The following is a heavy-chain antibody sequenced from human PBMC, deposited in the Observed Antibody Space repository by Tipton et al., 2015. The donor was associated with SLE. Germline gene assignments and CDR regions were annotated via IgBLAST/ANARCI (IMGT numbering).Heavy chain of an antibody. D-gene: IGHD6-13*01. Sequence: TLSLTCTVSGGSISNYNSYWSWVRQTAGKGLEWIGRIYFPGRTNYNPCLKSRVTISLDTSKNKFSLEMTSVTAADTAVYYCARDLRAVAGRWFYYYMDVWGKGTTVTVS. CDR2: IYFPGRT. CDR1: GGSISNYNSY. CDR3: ARDLRAVAGRWFYYYMDV. V-gene: IGHV4-61*02. J-gene: IGHJ6*03.